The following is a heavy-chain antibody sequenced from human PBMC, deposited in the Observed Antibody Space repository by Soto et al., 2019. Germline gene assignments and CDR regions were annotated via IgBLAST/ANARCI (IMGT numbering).Heavy chain of an antibody. CDR3: ARAGYYRFDY. D-gene: IGHD3-22*01. V-gene: IGHV3-74*01. CDR1: GFTFSTSW. Sequence: EVQLVESGGVLAQPGGSLRLSCAASGFTFSTSWMHWVRQAPGKGLVWVSRMNGDGSTVNYADSVKGRFAISRDNAKNTLYLQMNSLRAEDTAVYYCARAGYYRFDYWGQGTLVTVSS. J-gene: IGHJ4*02. CDR2: MNGDGSTV.